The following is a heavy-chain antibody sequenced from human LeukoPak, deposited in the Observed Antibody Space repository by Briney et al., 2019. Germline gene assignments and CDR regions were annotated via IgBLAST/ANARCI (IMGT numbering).Heavy chain of an antibody. CDR3: ARRGFVIRSLLLVGFHKEAYYFDY. V-gene: IGHV3-53*01. CDR1: GFTVSNNY. CDR2: LSGSAGGT. Sequence: PGGSLRLSCAASGFTVSNNYMSWVRQAPGKGLEWVAGLSGSAGGTNYADPVKGRFTISRDNAKNTLYLQMSSLRAEDTAVYFCARRGFVIRSLLLVGFHKEAYYFDYWGQGAWSPSPQ. D-gene: IGHD2-21*01. J-gene: IGHJ4*02.